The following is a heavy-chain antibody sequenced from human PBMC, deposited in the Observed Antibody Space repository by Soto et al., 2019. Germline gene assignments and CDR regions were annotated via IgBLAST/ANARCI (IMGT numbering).Heavy chain of an antibody. J-gene: IGHJ5*02. D-gene: IGHD5-18*01. V-gene: IGHV4-61*08. Sequence: SETLSLTCTVSGGSVSSGDYYWSWIRQPPGKGLEWIGYIYYSGSTNYNPSLKSRVSISLDTSKNQFSLRLTSVTAADTAVYYCERIPADTYMINWFDPWGQGTLVTVSS. CDR2: IYYSGST. CDR3: ERIPADTYMINWFDP. CDR1: GGSVSSGDYY.